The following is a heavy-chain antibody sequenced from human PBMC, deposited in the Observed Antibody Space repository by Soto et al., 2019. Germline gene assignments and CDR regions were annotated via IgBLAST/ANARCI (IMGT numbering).Heavy chain of an antibody. V-gene: IGHV5-10-1*01. CDR1: GYSFTSYW. CDR2: IDPSDSYT. CDR3: AAGGSSSLYYYGMDV. J-gene: IGHJ6*02. D-gene: IGHD6-6*01. Sequence: GESLKISCKGSGYSFTSYWISWVRQMPGKGLEWMGRIDPSDSYTNYSPSFQGHVTISADKSISTAYLQWSSLKASDTAMYYCAAGGSSSLYYYGMDVWGQGTTVTVSS.